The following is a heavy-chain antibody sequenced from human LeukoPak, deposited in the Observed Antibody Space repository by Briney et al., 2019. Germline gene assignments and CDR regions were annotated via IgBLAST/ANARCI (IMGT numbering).Heavy chain of an antibody. CDR2: TYYRSKWYN. Sequence: SQTLSLTCAISGNSVSSNSAAWNWIRQSPSRGLEWLGRTYYRSKWYNDYAVSVKSRITSNPDTSKNQFSLQLNSVTPEDTAVYYCALVLRGSNAFDYWGQGTLVTVSS. D-gene: IGHD2/OR15-2a*01. CDR1: GNSVSSNSAA. J-gene: IGHJ4*02. CDR3: ALVLRGSNAFDY. V-gene: IGHV6-1*01.